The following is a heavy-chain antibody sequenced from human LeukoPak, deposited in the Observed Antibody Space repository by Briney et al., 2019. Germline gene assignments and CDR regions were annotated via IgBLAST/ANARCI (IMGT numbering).Heavy chain of an antibody. CDR2: IWYDGSNK. CDR3: AREVGISMIVSEPGFDY. J-gene: IGHJ4*02. D-gene: IGHD3-22*01. CDR1: GFTFSSYG. Sequence: GRSLRLSCAAFGFTFSSYGMHWVRQAPGKGLEWVAVIWYDGSNKYYADSVKGRFTISRDNSKNTLYLQMNSLRAEDTAVYYCAREVGISMIVSEPGFDYWGQGTLVTVSS. V-gene: IGHV3-33*01.